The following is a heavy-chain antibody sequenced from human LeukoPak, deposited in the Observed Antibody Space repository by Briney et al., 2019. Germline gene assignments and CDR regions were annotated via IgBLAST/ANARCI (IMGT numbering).Heavy chain of an antibody. Sequence: ASVKVSCRASGGTFSSYAISWVRQAPGQGLEWMGGIIPIFGTANYAQKFQGRVTITADKSTSTVYMELSSLRSEDTAVYYCARQHYYDSSGYYYWGQGTLVTVSS. J-gene: IGHJ4*02. CDR3: ARQHYYDSSGYYY. CDR2: IIPIFGTA. D-gene: IGHD3-22*01. V-gene: IGHV1-69*06. CDR1: GGTFSSYA.